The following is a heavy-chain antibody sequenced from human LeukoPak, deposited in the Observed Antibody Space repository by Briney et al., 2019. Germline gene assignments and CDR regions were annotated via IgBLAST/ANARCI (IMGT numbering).Heavy chain of an antibody. CDR2: INTYNGNT. Sequence: ASVKVSCKASGYTFTTFGITWVRQAPGQGLDWMGWINTYNGNTNYAQNLQGRVTMTTDKSTSPAYMELRSLTSDDTAVYSCARLGSDCGGGNCYWGEGTLVTVSS. V-gene: IGHV1-18*01. J-gene: IGHJ4*02. CDR3: ARLGSDCGGGNCY. D-gene: IGHD2-15*01. CDR1: GYTFTTFG.